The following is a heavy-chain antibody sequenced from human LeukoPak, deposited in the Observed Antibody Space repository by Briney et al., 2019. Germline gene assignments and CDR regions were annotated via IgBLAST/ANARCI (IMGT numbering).Heavy chain of an antibody. CDR2: ISWNSGSI. V-gene: IGHV3-9*01. D-gene: IGHD2-2*01. CDR1: GFTFDDYA. J-gene: IGHJ3*02. Sequence: GGSLRLSCAASGFTFDDYAMHWVRQAPGKGLEWVSGISWNSGSIGYADSVKGRFTISRDNAKNSPYLQMNSLRAEDTAVYYCAKWNIVVVPAAFDAFDIWGQGTMVTVSS. CDR3: AKWNIVVVPAAFDAFDI.